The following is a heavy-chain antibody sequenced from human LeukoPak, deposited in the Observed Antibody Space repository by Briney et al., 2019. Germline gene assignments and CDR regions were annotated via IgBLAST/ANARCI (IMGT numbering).Heavy chain of an antibody. CDR1: GFTFSNYV. CDR3: VKVTYTDWNMFFDY. D-gene: IGHD1/OR15-1a*01. CDR2: ISDNGGTT. Sequence: GGSLRLSCAASGFTFSNYVLNWVRQAPGKGLEWVSSISDNGGTTHYVDSVKGRFTISRDNSKNTLFLQMNSLRAEDTAVYYCVKVTYTDWNMFFDYWGQGTLVTVSS. J-gene: IGHJ4*02. V-gene: IGHV3-23*01.